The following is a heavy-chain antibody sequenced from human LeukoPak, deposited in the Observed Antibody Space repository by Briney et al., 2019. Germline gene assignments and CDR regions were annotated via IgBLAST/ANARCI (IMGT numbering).Heavy chain of an antibody. J-gene: IGHJ4*02. CDR1: GFTFSNYS. V-gene: IGHV3-30*02. Sequence: GGSLRLSCAASGFTFSNYSMHWVRQAPGKGLEWVAFIRYDGTNKYYADSVKGRFTMSRDNSKNTLYLQMNSLRVEDTAVYYCAKDKIWGEDYFDYWGQGTLVTVSS. D-gene: IGHD3-16*01. CDR3: AKDKIWGEDYFDY. CDR2: IRYDGTNK.